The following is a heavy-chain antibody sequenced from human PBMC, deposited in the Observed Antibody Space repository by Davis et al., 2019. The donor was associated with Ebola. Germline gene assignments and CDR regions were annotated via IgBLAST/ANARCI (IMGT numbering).Heavy chain of an antibody. D-gene: IGHD2-2*01. CDR3: ARAGGTVPAAIFDY. CDR1: GFTFRLYS. Sequence: GESLKTSCEAPGFTFRLYSMNWVRQAPGKGLEWVSGIDSSSTYTHFADSVKGRFSISRDNAKNSLFLQMNSLRAEDTAVYYCARAGGTVPAAIFDYWGQGVLVTVSS. V-gene: IGHV3-21*06. J-gene: IGHJ4*02. CDR2: IDSSSTYT.